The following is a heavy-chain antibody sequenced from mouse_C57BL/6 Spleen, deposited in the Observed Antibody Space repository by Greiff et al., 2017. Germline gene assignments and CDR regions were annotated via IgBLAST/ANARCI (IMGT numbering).Heavy chain of an antibody. CDR2: ISYDGSN. CDR3: AIYYEKY. J-gene: IGHJ2*01. Sequence: EVKLQESGPGLVKPSQSLSLTCSVTGYSITSGYYWNWIRQFPGNKLEWMGYISYDGSNNYNPSLKNRISITRDTSKNQFFLKLNSVTTEDTATYYCAIYYEKYWGQGTTLTVSS. CDR1: GYSITSGYY. V-gene: IGHV3-6*01. D-gene: IGHD2-4*01.